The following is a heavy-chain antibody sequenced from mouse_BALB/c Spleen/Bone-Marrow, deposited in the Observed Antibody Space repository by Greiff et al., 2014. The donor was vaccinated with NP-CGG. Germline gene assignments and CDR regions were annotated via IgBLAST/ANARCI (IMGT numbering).Heavy chain of an antibody. CDR3: ARQDGYDGTWFAY. Sequence: LESGGGLVKPGGSLKLSCAASGFPFSRYDMSWVRQTPEKRLEWVATISSGGPYTYYPVSVKGRFTISRDNARNTLYLQMGGLRSEDTALYYCARQDGYDGTWFAYWGQGTLVTVSA. CDR1: GFPFSRYD. CDR2: ISSGGPYT. V-gene: IGHV5-9*02. D-gene: IGHD2-2*01. J-gene: IGHJ3*01.